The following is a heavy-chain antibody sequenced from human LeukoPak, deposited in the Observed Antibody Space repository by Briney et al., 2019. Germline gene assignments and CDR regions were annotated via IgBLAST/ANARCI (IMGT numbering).Heavy chain of an antibody. D-gene: IGHD3-10*01. V-gene: IGHV3-74*01. CDR2: INSDGSST. CDR1: GFTFSSYW. Sequence: GGSLRLSCAASGFTFSSYWMHWVRQAPGKGLGWVSRINSDGSSTSYADSVKGRFTISRDNAKNTLYLQMSSLRAEDTAVYYCARDRGPRTGFMVREAYDYWGQGTLVTVSS. CDR3: ARDRGPRTGFMVREAYDY. J-gene: IGHJ4*02.